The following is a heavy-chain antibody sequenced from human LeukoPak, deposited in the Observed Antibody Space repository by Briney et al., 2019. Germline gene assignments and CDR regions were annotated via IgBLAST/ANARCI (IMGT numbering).Heavy chain of an antibody. CDR3: ARDGGRDGYNLFDY. D-gene: IGHD5-24*01. Sequence: PSETLSLTCTVSGGSTSSGSYYWSWIRQPAGKGLEWIGRIYTSGSTNYNPSLKSRVTISVDTSKNQFSLKLSSVTAADTAVYYCARDGGRDGYNLFDYWGQGTLVTVSS. CDR1: GGSTSSGSYY. CDR2: IYTSGST. J-gene: IGHJ4*02. V-gene: IGHV4-61*02.